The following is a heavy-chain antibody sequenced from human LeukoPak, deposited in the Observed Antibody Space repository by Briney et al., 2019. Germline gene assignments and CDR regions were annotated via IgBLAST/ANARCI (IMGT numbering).Heavy chain of an antibody. CDR3: ASDGYSGYDLGY. CDR2: ISGSGDTT. CDR1: GFTFSDYY. V-gene: IGHV3-11*04. J-gene: IGHJ4*02. Sequence: PGGSLRLSCTASGFTFSDYYMSWIRQAPGKGLEWIAHISGSGDTTYHKDSVQGRFAISRDNAKNSLYLQMNSLRAEDTAVYYCASDGYSGYDLGYWGQGTLVTVSS. D-gene: IGHD5-12*01.